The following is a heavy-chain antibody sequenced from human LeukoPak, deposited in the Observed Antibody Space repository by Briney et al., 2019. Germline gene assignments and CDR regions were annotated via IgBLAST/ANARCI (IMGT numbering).Heavy chain of an antibody. CDR3: AKNLFNPLRPA. Sequence: GSLRLSCAASGFTFSSYSMNWVRRAPGKGLEWVSSISSSSSYIYYADSVKGRFTISRDNPKNTLYLQMNSLRAEDTALYYCAKNLFNPLRPAWGQGTLVTVSS. V-gene: IGHV3-21*04. D-gene: IGHD2/OR15-2a*01. CDR1: GFTFSSYS. CDR2: ISSSSSYI. J-gene: IGHJ5*02.